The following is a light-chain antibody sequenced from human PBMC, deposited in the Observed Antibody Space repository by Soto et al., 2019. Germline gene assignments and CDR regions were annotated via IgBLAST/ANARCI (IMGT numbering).Light chain of an antibody. V-gene: IGKV3-15*01. J-gene: IGKJ5*01. Sequence: EIVMTQSPATLPVSPGERATLSCRASQSISNKLAWYQHKPGQAPRLLIYDTSTRVAGIPARFTGSGSGTDFTLTISRLEPEDFAVYYCQQYDSSITFGQGTRLEIK. CDR3: QQYDSSIT. CDR1: QSISNK. CDR2: DTS.